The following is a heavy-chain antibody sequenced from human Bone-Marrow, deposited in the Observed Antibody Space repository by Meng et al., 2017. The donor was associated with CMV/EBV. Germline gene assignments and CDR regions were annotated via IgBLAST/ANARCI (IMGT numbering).Heavy chain of an antibody. D-gene: IGHD6-19*01. CDR3: VRSSGWSLFDY. Sequence: QVQLVQSGAEMKKPGASVKVSCTTSGFTFRDYYIHWVRQAPGQGLEWMGWVNSKNEATNYARKFQGRVSMTRDTSISTAHMEVSRLMSDDTAVYYCVRSSGWSLFDYWGQGTLVTVSS. CDR1: GFTFRDYY. V-gene: IGHV1-2*02. J-gene: IGHJ4*02. CDR2: VNSKNEAT.